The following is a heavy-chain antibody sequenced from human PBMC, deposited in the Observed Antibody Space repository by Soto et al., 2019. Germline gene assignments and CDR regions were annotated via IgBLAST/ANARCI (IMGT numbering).Heavy chain of an antibody. CDR3: AHSDGGYEIIYFDF. CDR1: GFSFTTAGVA. Sequence: SGPTLVNPTQTLTLTCNLSGFSFTTAGVAVGWIRQTPGGALEWLTLIYYNDDRRFSTSLKTRLTITGDTSKNQVVLSLTNVDPGDTATYFCAHSDGGYEIIYFDFWGQGIPVTVSS. D-gene: IGHD5-12*01. J-gene: IGHJ4*02. CDR2: IYYNDDR. V-gene: IGHV2-5*01.